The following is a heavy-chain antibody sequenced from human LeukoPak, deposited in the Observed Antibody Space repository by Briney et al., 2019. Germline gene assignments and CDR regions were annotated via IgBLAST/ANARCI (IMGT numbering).Heavy chain of an antibody. Sequence: GGSLRLSCAASGFTFSSYAMSWVRQAPGKGLEWVSTISGSGGSTYYADSVKGRFTISRDNSYNTMSLQMNSLRDEDTGVYYCAKGLRTGVGPYMGYHYYMDVWGKGATVTVSS. D-gene: IGHD3-16*01. CDR2: ISGSGGST. CDR3: AKGLRTGVGPYMGYHYYMDV. CDR1: GFTFSSYA. V-gene: IGHV3-23*01. J-gene: IGHJ6*03.